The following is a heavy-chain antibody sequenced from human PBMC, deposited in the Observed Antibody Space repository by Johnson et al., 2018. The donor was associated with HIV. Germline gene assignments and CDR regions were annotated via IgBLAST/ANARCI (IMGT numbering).Heavy chain of an antibody. J-gene: IGHJ3*02. V-gene: IGHV3-7*05. Sequence: VQLVESGGALVQPGGSLRLSCAASGFTFSSYWMNWVRQAPGKGLQWVANIKQDGSEKYYVDSVKGRFTISRDNAKNSLYLQMNSLRAEDTALYYCARDGGYGSGPPDAFDIWGQGTMVTVSS. CDR3: ARDGGYGSGPPDAFDI. D-gene: IGHD3-10*01. CDR2: IKQDGSEK. CDR1: GFTFSSYW.